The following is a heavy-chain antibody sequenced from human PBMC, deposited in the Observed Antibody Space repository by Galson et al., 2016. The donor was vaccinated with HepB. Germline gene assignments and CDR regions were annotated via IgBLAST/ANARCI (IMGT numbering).Heavy chain of an antibody. V-gene: IGHV4-61*01. CDR2: IYYSGST. CDR1: GDSVNSGFYY. Sequence: SETLSLTCVVSGDSVNSGFYYWSWIRQPPGKGLEWIGCIYYSGSTNYNTSLQSRVSISLDTSKNQFSLKLNSVTAADTAVYYCARGNNFWIGYYADYWGQETLVTVSS. CDR3: ARGNNFWIGYYADY. D-gene: IGHD3-3*01. J-gene: IGHJ4*02.